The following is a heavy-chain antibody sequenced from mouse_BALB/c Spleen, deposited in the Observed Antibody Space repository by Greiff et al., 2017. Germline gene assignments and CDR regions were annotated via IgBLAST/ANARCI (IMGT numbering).Heavy chain of an antibody. D-gene: IGHD1-1*01. J-gene: IGHJ4*01. CDR1: GFTFSSFG. CDR2: ISSGSSTI. V-gene: IGHV5-17*02. CDR3: ARALLRYAMDY. Sequence: EVMLVESGGGLVQPGGSRTLSCAASGFTFSSFGMHWVRQAPEKGLEWVAYISSGSSTIYYADTVKGRFTISRDNPKNTLFLQMNSLRSEDTAMYYCARALLRYAMDYWGQGTSVTVSS.